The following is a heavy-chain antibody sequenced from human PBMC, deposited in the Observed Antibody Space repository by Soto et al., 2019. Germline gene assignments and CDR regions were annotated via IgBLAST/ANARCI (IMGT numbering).Heavy chain of an antibody. J-gene: IGHJ6*02. CDR2: ISGSGGST. Sequence: GGSLRLSCAASGFTFSSYAMSWVRQAPGKGLEWVSAISGSGGSTYYADSVKGRFTISRDNSKNTLYLQMNSLRAEDTAVYYCAKDLNPTYYDILTGYSQAPYYYGMDVWGQGTTVTVSS. D-gene: IGHD3-9*01. CDR3: AKDLNPTYYDILTGYSQAPYYYGMDV. CDR1: GFTFSSYA. V-gene: IGHV3-23*01.